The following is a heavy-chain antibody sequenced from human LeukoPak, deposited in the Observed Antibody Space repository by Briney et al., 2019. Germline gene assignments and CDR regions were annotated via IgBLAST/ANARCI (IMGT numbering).Heavy chain of an antibody. CDR3: ARDKTGIAAAGTLCWFDP. Sequence: SETLSLTCTVAGYSISSGSYWGWIRQPPGKGLEWVGSIYHSGSTYHNPSLKSRVTISVDTSKNQFSLKLSSVTAADTAVYYCARDKTGIAAAGTLCWFDPWGQGTLVTVSS. CDR2: IYHSGST. J-gene: IGHJ5*02. CDR1: GYSISSGSY. D-gene: IGHD6-13*01. V-gene: IGHV4-38-2*02.